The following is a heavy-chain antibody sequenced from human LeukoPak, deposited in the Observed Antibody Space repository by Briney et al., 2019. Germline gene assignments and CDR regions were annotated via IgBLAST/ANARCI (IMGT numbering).Heavy chain of an antibody. CDR2: MNPNSGNT. CDR3: ARDYGDYADFDY. Sequence: GASVKVSCKASGYTFTGYYMHWVRQATGQGLEWMGWMNPNSGNTGYAQKFQGRVTMTRNTSISTAYMELSSLRSEDTAVYYCARDYGDYADFDYWGQGTLVTVSS. D-gene: IGHD4-17*01. CDR1: GYTFTGYY. J-gene: IGHJ4*02. V-gene: IGHV1-8*02.